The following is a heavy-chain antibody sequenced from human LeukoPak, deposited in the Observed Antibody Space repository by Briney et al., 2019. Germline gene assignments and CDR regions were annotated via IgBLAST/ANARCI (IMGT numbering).Heavy chain of an antibody. CDR1: GGSFSGYY. V-gene: IGHV4-34*01. Sequence: PSETLSLTCAVYGGSFSGYYWSWIRQPPGKGLEWIGEINHSGSTNYNPSLKSRVTISVDTSKNQFSLKLSSVTAADTAVYYCARSKTAMVTIYYYYGMDVWGQGTTVTVSS. D-gene: IGHD5-18*01. J-gene: IGHJ6*02. CDR3: ARSKTAMVTIYYYYGMDV. CDR2: INHSGST.